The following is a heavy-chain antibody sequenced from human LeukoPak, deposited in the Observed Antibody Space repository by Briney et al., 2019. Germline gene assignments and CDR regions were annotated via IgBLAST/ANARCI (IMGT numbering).Heavy chain of an antibody. CDR3: ARELIAVAGTSWFDP. J-gene: IGHJ5*02. CDR1: GYTFTSYA. V-gene: IGHV1-69*13. Sequence: SVKVSCKASGYTFTSYAISWVRQAPGQGLEWMGGIIPIFGTANYAQKFQGRVTITADESTSTAYMELSSLRSEDTAVYYCARELIAVAGTSWFDPWGQGTLVTVSS. CDR2: IIPIFGTA. D-gene: IGHD6-19*01.